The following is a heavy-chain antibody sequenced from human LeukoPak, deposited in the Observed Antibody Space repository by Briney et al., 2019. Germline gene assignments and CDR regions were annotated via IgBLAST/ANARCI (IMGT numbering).Heavy chain of an antibody. Sequence: SETLSLTCTVSGGSFSSYFWSWIRQPPGKGLEWIGYIYYSGSTYYNPSLKSRVTISVDTSKNQFSLKLSSVTAADTAVYYCARHLFKLRGYRASGYSYGPLDYWGQGTLVTVSS. CDR2: IYYSGST. J-gene: IGHJ4*02. CDR1: GGSFSSYF. CDR3: ARHLFKLRGYRASGYSYGPLDY. D-gene: IGHD5-18*01. V-gene: IGHV4-59*08.